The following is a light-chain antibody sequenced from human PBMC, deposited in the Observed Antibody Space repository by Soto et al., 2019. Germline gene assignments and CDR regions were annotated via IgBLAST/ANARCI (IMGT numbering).Light chain of an antibody. CDR2: AAS. Sequence: DIHMTQSPSSLSASVGDRVTITCRASQSIDTYLNWYQQKPGKAPTLLIYAASGLHSGVPARFSGSGSGTDFTLTISSXQPEDFATYYCQQSYGAPPTFGQATKVDTK. J-gene: IGKJ2*01. V-gene: IGKV1-39*01. CDR1: QSIDTY. CDR3: QQSYGAPPT.